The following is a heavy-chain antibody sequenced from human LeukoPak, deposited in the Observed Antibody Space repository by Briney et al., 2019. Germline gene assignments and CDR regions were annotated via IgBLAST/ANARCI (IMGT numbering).Heavy chain of an antibody. CDR2: ISIRGTAI. Sequence: SGGSLRLSCAASGFTFSNYEMNWVRQAPGKGLEWVSYISIRGTAIYYADSVKGRFTISRDNAKHSLYLQIASLRAEDTAVYYCARASVGFDYWGQGTLVTVSS. CDR3: ARASVGFDY. CDR1: GFTFSNYE. D-gene: IGHD1-26*01. J-gene: IGHJ4*02. V-gene: IGHV3-48*03.